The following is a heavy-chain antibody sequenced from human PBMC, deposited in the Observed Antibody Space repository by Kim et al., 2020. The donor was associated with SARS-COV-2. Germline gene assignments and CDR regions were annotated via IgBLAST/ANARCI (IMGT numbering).Heavy chain of an antibody. D-gene: IGHD3-10*01. Sequence: YADSVTGRFTNPRDNSKNPLIPQMNSRGAEDTAVYYCARDFGFGELPRDYWGQGTLVTVSS. J-gene: IGHJ4*02. CDR3: ARDFGFGELPRDY. V-gene: IGHV3-33*01.